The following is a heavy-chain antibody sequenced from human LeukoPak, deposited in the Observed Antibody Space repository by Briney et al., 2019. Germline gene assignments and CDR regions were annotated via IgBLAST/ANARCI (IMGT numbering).Heavy chain of an antibody. CDR2: ISYSSETI. D-gene: IGHD5-24*01. CDR1: GFPFDEHA. J-gene: IGHJ3*01. Sequence: GGSLRLSCAASGFPFDEHAMHWVRQAPGKGLEWVSGISYSSETIGYVDSVKGRFTISRDNVRKSLYLQMNSLRIEDTALYYCAKDRGGGSQLGDAYDVWGQGTMVSVSS. CDR3: AKDRGGGSQLGDAYDV. V-gene: IGHV3-9*01.